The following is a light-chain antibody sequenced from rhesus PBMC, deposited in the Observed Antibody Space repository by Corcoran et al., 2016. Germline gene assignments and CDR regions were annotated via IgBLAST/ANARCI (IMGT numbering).Light chain of an antibody. CDR2: EAS. V-gene: IGKV1S17*01. Sequence: DIQMTQSPSSLSASVGDRVTITCRASQAITNDLAWYQQKPGGAPRLLIYEASSLESGVPSRFSGSGSGTDFTLTISSLQSEDFVTYECQQYDSVPLTFGGGTKVEIK. J-gene: IGKJ4*01. CDR3: QQYDSVPLT. CDR1: QAITND.